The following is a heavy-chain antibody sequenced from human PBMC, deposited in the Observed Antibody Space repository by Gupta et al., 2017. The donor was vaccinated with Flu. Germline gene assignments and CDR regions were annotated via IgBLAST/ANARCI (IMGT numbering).Heavy chain of an antibody. CDR3: VAVDYGDY. CDR2: INAGDGNT. J-gene: IGHJ4*02. Sequence: QVQLVQSGAEVKKPGASVKVSCKASGYTFTNYAMHWVRQAPGQRLEWMGWINAGDGNTKYLQNFQGRVTFTRDTSANTAYMELSSLTSEETAVYYCVAVDYGDYWGQGTLVIVS. V-gene: IGHV1-3*01. CDR1: GYTFTNYA.